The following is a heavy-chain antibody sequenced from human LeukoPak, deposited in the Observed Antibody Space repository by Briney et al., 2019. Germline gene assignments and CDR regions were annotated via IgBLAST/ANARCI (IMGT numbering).Heavy chain of an antibody. CDR3: ARDQGYSSGWYPNSFDY. D-gene: IGHD6-19*01. J-gene: IGHJ4*02. CDR2: IDLDGSST. V-gene: IGHV3-74*01. Sequence: GGSLRLSCAASGFTFRSYWMHWVRQAPGKGLEWVSRIDLDGSSTFADSVKGRLTMSRDNAKNTVYLQMNSLREEDTAVYYCARDQGYSSGWYPNSFDYWGQGTLVTVSS. CDR1: GFTFRSYW.